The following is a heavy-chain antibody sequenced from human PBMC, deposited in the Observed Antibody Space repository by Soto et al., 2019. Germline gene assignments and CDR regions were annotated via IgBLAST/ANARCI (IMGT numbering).Heavy chain of an antibody. CDR3: ARGQEVGAHFFDS. D-gene: IGHD2-15*01. J-gene: IGHJ4*01. CDR1: GFTFSGFD. V-gene: IGHV3-13*01. CDR2: IGTAGDT. Sequence: GGSLRLSCLASGFTFSGFDMHWVRQPTGKGLEWVSTIGTAGDTYYAVSVKGRFTISRDNAKNSLSLQMNSLRAGDTAVYFCARGQEVGAHFFDSWGHGTQVTVSS.